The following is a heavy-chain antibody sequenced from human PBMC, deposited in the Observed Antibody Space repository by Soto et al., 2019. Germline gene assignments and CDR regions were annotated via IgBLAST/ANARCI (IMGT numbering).Heavy chain of an antibody. D-gene: IGHD3-10*01. CDR2: ISYDGSLQ. V-gene: IGHV3-30*13. Sequence: QAQLVESGGGVVQPGSSLRLSCAASGFTFSSYGMHWARQAPGTGLEWVAVISYDGSLQHYADSVKGRFTISRDNSKNMLILQTNSLRAEDTAVYHSATDRGFGHASVPFSWGPGTLVSVSS. CDR3: ATDRGFGHASVPFS. J-gene: IGHJ5*02. CDR1: GFTFSSYG.